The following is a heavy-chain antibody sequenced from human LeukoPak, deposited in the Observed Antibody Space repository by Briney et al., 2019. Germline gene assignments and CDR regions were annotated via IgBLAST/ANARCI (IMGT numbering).Heavy chain of an antibody. D-gene: IGHD2-2*01. V-gene: IGHV1-46*01. CDR2: INPSGGST. CDR3: ARDWEGSIRGCSSTSCPHDAFDI. Sequence: ASVKVSCKASGYTFTSYYMHWVRQAPGQGLEWMGIINPSGGSTSYAQKFQGRVTMTRDTSTSTVYMELSSLRSEDTAVYYCARDWEGSIRGCSSTSCPHDAFDIWGQGTMVTVSS. J-gene: IGHJ3*02. CDR1: GYTFTSYY.